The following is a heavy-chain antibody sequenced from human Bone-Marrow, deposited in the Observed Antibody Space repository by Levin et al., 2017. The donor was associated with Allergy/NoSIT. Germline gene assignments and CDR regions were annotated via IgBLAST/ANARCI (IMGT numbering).Heavy chain of an antibody. CDR1: GFTFSSYS. CDR3: ARDHSWSSDS. V-gene: IGHV3-48*04. J-gene: IGHJ4*02. CDR2: IRPDNDIR. D-gene: IGHD2-8*02. Sequence: PGESLKISCAASGFTFSSYSMNWVRQAPGKGLEWISYIRPDNDIRSYADSVKGRFTISRDNARNSLYLQMNSLRAADTAVYYCARDHSWSSDSWGQGTLVTVSS.